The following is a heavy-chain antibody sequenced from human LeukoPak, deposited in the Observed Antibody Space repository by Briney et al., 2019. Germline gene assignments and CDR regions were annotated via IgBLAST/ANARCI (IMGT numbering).Heavy chain of an antibody. V-gene: IGHV4-59*12. CDR3: AREGWGYYFDL. CDR2: VYYSGPT. CDR1: GGSISSYY. J-gene: IGHJ4*02. Sequence: TSETLALTCTVSGGSISSYYWSWIRQPPGKGLEWIGYVYYSGPTNYNPSLKSRVTISVDTSKTQFSPKLSSVTAADTAVYYCAREGWGYYFDLWGQGTLVTVSS. D-gene: IGHD7-27*01.